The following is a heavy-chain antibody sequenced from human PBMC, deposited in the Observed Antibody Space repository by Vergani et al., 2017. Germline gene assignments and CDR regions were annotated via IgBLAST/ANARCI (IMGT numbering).Heavy chain of an antibody. D-gene: IGHD2-2*02. V-gene: IGHV3-15*01. Sequence: EVQLLESGGGSAQPGESLRLSCVASGFTFTAYGLNWVRQAPGKGLEWIGRIRSKNDGGTADYAAPLKGRFTISRDDSKDSAFLLVNNLKTEDTAVYFCYTDYHDYWGQGTLVTVSS. CDR3: YTDYHDY. CDR1: GFTFTAYG. CDR2: IRSKNDGGTA. J-gene: IGHJ4*02.